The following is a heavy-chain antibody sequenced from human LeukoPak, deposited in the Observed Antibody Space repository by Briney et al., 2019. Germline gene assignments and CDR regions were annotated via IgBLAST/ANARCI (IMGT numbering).Heavy chain of an antibody. D-gene: IGHD1-14*01. CDR1: GGSLSGYY. J-gene: IGHJ5*02. CDR3: ARSRKPNWFDP. V-gene: IGHV4-34*01. CDR2: INHSGST. Sequence: PSETLSLTCAVYGGSLSGYYWSWIRQPPGKGLEWIGEINHSGSTNYNPSLKSRVTISVDTSKNQFSLKLSSVTAADTAVYYCARSRKPNWFDPWSQGTLVTVSS.